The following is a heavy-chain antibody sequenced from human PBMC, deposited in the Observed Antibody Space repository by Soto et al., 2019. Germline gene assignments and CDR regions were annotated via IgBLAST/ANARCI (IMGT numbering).Heavy chain of an antibody. D-gene: IGHD1-26*01. CDR2: IDPSDSNT. CDR3: ARWDVPGGYYYYGMDV. J-gene: IGHJ6*02. Sequence: PGESLKISCQGSGYSFTTYWITWVRQMPGKGLEWMGRIDPSDSNTNYSPSFQGHVTISADKSISTVYLQWSSLKASDTAIYYCARWDVPGGYYYYGMDVWGQGTTVTVSS. CDR1: GYSFTTYW. V-gene: IGHV5-10-1*01.